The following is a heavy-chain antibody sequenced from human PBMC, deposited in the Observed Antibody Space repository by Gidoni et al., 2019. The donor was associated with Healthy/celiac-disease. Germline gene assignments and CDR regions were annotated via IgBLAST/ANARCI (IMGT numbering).Heavy chain of an antibody. Sequence: QVQLVESGGGLVKPGGSLRLSCAASGFTFSAYYISWIRQAPGKGLAWVSYISSSGSTIYYADSVKGRFTISRDNAKNSLYLKMNSLRAEGTAVYYCARESDGDYLGHHIPGAFDIWGQGTMVTVSS. J-gene: IGHJ3*02. CDR3: ARESDGDYLGHHIPGAFDI. D-gene: IGHD4-17*01. V-gene: IGHV3-11*01. CDR1: GFTFSAYY. CDR2: ISSSGSTI.